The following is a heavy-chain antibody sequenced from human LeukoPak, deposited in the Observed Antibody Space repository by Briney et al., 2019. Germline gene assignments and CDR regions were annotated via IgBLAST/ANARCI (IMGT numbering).Heavy chain of an antibody. Sequence: ASVKVSCKASGGTFSSYAISWVRQAPGQGLEWMGGIIPIFGTANYAQKFQGRVTITTDESTSTAYMELSSLRSEDTAVYHCARGFNRASPFDYWGQGTLVTVSS. CDR3: ARGFNRASPFDY. CDR1: GGTFSSYA. D-gene: IGHD3-10*01. V-gene: IGHV1-69*05. J-gene: IGHJ4*02. CDR2: IIPIFGTA.